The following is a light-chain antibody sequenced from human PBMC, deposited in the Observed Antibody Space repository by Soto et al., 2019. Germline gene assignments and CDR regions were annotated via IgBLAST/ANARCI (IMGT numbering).Light chain of an antibody. V-gene: IGKV3-15*01. Sequence: EIVMTQSPVTLSVSPGERATLSCRASQSVSNNLAWYQQKPGQAPRLLIHGTSTRATGIPARFSGSGSGTEFTLTISSLQSEDFAIYYCQHQSNWPRTFGQGTKVEIK. J-gene: IGKJ1*01. CDR3: QHQSNWPRT. CDR1: QSVSNN. CDR2: GTS.